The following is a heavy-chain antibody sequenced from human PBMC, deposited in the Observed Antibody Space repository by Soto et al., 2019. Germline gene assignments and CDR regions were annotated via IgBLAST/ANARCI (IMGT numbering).Heavy chain of an antibody. V-gene: IGHV4-4*02. CDR1: GGSISSSNW. Sequence: QVQLQESGPGLVKPSGTLSLTCAVSGGSISSSNWWSWVRQPPGKGLEWIGEIYHSGSTNYNTSLKSRVPISVDKSKNQFSLKLSSVTAADTAVYYCARWASKWLVLGVANLFDYWGQGTLVTVSS. D-gene: IGHD6-19*01. CDR2: IYHSGST. CDR3: ARWASKWLVLGVANLFDY. J-gene: IGHJ4*02.